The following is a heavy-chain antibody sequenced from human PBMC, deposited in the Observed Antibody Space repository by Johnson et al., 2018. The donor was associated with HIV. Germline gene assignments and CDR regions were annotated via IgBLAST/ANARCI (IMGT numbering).Heavy chain of an antibody. CDR3: ARDGGNDFGDYVGGGALDI. CDR2: ISYDGNNK. V-gene: IGHV3-30*03. D-gene: IGHD4-17*01. J-gene: IGHJ3*02. CDR1: GFTFSSYG. Sequence: QVQLVESGGGVVQPGRSLRLSCAASGFTFSSYGMHWVRQAPGKGLAWVAVISYDGNNKYYPGSVKGRFTISRENAKNSLYLQMNSLRAEDTAVYYCARDGGNDFGDYVGGGALDIWGQGTMVTVSS.